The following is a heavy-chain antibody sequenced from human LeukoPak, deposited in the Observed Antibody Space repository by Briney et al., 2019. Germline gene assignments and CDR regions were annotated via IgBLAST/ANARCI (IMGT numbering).Heavy chain of an antibody. J-gene: IGHJ4*02. CDR1: GFTFSTYA. CDR3: ARGRFGDPLNY. Sequence: GGSLRLSCAASGFTFSTYAMSWVRQAPGKGLEWVSGISGSGGSTFYADSVKGRFTISKDNSKNTVDLLMHSVTAEDTALYYCARGRFGDPLNYWGQGTLVTVSS. D-gene: IGHD3-10*01. V-gene: IGHV3-23*01. CDR2: ISGSGGST.